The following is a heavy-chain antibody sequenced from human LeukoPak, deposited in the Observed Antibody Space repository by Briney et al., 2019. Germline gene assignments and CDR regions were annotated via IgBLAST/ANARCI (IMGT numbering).Heavy chain of an antibody. CDR3: ARDLAAAGPGAMGYMDV. V-gene: IGHV3-20*04. CDR1: GFTFDDYG. D-gene: IGHD6-13*01. Sequence: RGSLRLSCAASGFTFDDYGMSWVRQAPGKGLEWVSGINWNGGSTGYADSVKGRFTISRDNAKNSLYLQMNSLRAEDTALYYCARDLAAAGPGAMGYMDVWGKGTTVTVSS. J-gene: IGHJ6*03. CDR2: INWNGGST.